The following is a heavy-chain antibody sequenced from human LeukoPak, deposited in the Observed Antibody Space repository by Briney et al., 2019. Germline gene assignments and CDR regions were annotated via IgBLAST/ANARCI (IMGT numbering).Heavy chain of an antibody. CDR1: GFTFSSYS. D-gene: IGHD2-15*01. J-gene: IGHJ4*02. CDR3: AREYCSGGSCSFDY. V-gene: IGHV3-21*01. CDR2: ISSSSSYI. Sequence: GGSLRLSCAASGFTFSSYSMNWVRQARGKGLELVSSISSSSSYISYADSVKGRFTISRDNAKNSLYLQMNSLRAEDTAVYDCAREYCSGGSCSFDYWGEGNLVTVSS.